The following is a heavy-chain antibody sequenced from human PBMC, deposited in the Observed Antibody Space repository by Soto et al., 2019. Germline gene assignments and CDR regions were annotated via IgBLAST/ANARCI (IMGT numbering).Heavy chain of an antibody. V-gene: IGHV4-59*11. CDR2: IYYRGNT. Sequence: QVQLEESGPGLVKPSETLSLTCTVSGGSISSHYWSWVRQAPGKGLEWIGCIYYRGNTFYNPSLKCRGTISVDTCNNQFSLKLDSMTPADTAVYYCARDGREASGIDVWGQGTAVTVSS. CDR3: ARDGREASGIDV. J-gene: IGHJ6*02. D-gene: IGHD1-26*01. CDR1: GGSISSHY.